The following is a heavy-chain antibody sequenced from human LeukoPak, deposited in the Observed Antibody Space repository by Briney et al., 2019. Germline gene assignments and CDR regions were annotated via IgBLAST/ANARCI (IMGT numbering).Heavy chain of an antibody. J-gene: IGHJ5*02. CDR2: ISGDGSAT. Sequence: GGSLRLSCAASGFTFSTYAVSWIRQAPGKGLVWVSHISGDGSATTYADSVKGRFTISRDNAKNTLYLQMNSLRAEDTAVYYCARGDIRGWFDPWGQGTLVTVSS. CDR1: GFTFSTYA. CDR3: ARGDIRGWFDP. V-gene: IGHV3-74*01. D-gene: IGHD2-15*01.